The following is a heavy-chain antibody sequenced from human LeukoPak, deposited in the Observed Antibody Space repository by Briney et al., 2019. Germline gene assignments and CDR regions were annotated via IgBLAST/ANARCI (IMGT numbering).Heavy chain of an antibody. J-gene: IGHJ4*02. CDR1: GFTFSSYA. CDR2: ISGSGGST. Sequence: QSGGSLRLSCAASGFTFSSYAMSWVRQAPGKGLEWVSAISGSGGSTYYADSVKGRFTISRDNAKNSLYLQMNSLRAEDTAVYYCARSTTYYYDSSGYYRYWGQGTLVTVSS. V-gene: IGHV3-23*01. D-gene: IGHD3-22*01. CDR3: ARSTTYYYDSSGYYRY.